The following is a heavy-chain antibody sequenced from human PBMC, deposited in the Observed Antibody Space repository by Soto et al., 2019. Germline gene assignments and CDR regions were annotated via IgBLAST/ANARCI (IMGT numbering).Heavy chain of an antibody. Sequence: SVKVSCKASGGTFSSYAISWVRQAPGQGLEWMGGIIPIFGTANYAQKFQGRVTITADESTSTAYMELSSLRSEDTAVYYCASGGPGLERRWFDPWGQGTLVTVSS. V-gene: IGHV1-69*13. CDR2: IIPIFGTA. J-gene: IGHJ5*02. CDR1: GGTFSSYA. D-gene: IGHD1-1*01. CDR3: ASGGPGLERRWFDP.